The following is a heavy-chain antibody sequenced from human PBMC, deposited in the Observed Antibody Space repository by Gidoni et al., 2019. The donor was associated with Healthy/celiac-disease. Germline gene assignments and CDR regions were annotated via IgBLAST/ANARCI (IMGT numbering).Heavy chain of an antibody. V-gene: IGHV3-15*01. D-gene: IGHD4-17*01. CDR2: IKSKTDGGTT. J-gene: IGHJ6*02. Sequence: EVQLVESGGGLVKPGGSLRLSCAASGFPFSNAWLSWVRQAPGKGLEWVGRIKSKTDGGTTDYAAPVKGRFTISRDDSKNTLYLQMNSLKTEDTAVYYCTRNYGDYEPDEGGMDVWGQGTTVTVSS. CDR3: TRNYGDYEPDEGGMDV. CDR1: GFPFSNAW.